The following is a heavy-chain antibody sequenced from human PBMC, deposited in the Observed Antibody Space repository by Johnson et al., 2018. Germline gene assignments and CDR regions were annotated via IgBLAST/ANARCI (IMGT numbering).Heavy chain of an antibody. CDR2: ISDNGFNK. D-gene: IGHD6-19*01. J-gene: IGHJ4*02. CDR3: ARGSSGWNVL. CDR1: GFSFSDYG. Sequence: QVQLVQSGGGVVQPGRSLRLSCAASGFSFSDYGMNWVRQAPGKGLEWVSVISDNGFNKYYADSLKGRFTISRDNSKNTLYLQMNSLRPEDTAVYYGARGSSGWNVLWGQGTLVTGSS. V-gene: IGHV3-30*03.